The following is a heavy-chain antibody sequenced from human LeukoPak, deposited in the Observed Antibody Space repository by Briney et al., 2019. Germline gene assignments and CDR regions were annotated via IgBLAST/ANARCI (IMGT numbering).Heavy chain of an antibody. CDR1: GYTFTGYY. CDR3: ARALLTQWLMGDY. Sequence: GASVKVSCKASGYTFTGYYIHWVRQAPGQGLEWMGWINPNSGGTNYAQKFQGRVTMTRDMSTSTVYMELSSLRSEDTAVYYCARALLTQWLMGDYWGQGTLVTVSS. CDR2: INPNSGGT. J-gene: IGHJ4*02. V-gene: IGHV1-2*02. D-gene: IGHD6-19*01.